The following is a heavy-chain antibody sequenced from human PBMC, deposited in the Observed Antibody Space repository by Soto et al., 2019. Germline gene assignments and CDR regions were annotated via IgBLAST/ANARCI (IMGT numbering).Heavy chain of an antibody. D-gene: IGHD2-15*01. CDR2: IDWNSGTT. J-gene: IGHJ3*02. Sequence: EVQLVESGGGLVQPGRSLRLSCTASGFMFDQYAMHWVRQAPGKGLDWVSGIDWNSGTTVYADSVKGRFGISRDNAKNSLYLQMNSLRPEDTASYFCARGRWRQDNYALDIWGQGTMVTVSS. CDR1: GFMFDQYA. V-gene: IGHV3-9*01. CDR3: ARGRWRQDNYALDI.